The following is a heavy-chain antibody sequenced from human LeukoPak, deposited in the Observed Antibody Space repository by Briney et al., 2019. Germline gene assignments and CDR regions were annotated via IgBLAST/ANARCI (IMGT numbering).Heavy chain of an antibody. CDR1: VYTFTSYG. J-gene: IGHJ4*02. V-gene: IGHV1-18*04. D-gene: IGHD6-19*01. CDR3: ATGIAVAGTVGYFDY. CDR2: ISTYNGNT. Sequence: ASVKVSCKASVYTFTSYGVSGVRQAPGQGCEWMGWISTYNGNTDYAQKLQGRLTMTTDTSTSTAYMELRSLRSDDTAVYYCATGIAVAGTVGYFDYWGQGTLVTVSS.